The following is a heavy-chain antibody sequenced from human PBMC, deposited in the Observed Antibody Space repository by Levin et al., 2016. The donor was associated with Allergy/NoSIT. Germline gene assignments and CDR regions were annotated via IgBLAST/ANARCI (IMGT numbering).Heavy chain of an antibody. V-gene: IGHV3-23*01. J-gene: IGHJ6*02. CDR1: GFTFSSYA. Sequence: GGSLRLSCAASGFTFSSYAMSWVRQAPGKGLEWVSAISGSGGSTYYADSVKGRFTISRDNSKNTLYLQMNSLRAEDTAVYYCAKPSRESGSYYYYYYGMDVWGQGTTVTRLL. D-gene: IGHD3-10*01. CDR2: ISGSGGST. CDR3: AKPSRESGSYYYYYYGMDV.